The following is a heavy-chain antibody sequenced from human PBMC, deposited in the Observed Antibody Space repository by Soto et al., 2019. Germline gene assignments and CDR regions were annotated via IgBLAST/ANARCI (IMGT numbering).Heavy chain of an antibody. V-gene: IGHV4-31*03. CDR1: GGSISSGGYY. Sequence: SETLCLTCTVSGGSISSGGYYWSWIRQHPGKGLEWIGYIYYSGSTYYNPSLKSRVTISVDTSKNQFSLKLSSVTAADTAVYYCARKPYYDFWSGYYFLKNWFDLRGQRTPVIGSA. CDR3: ARKPYYDFWSGYYFLKNWFDL. J-gene: IGHJ5*01. D-gene: IGHD3-3*01. CDR2: IYYSGST.